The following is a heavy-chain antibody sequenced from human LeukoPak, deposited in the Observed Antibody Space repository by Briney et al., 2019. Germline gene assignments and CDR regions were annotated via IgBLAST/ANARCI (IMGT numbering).Heavy chain of an antibody. CDR2: INPSGGST. J-gene: IGHJ4*02. V-gene: IGHV1-46*01. CDR1: GYTFTSYY. CDR3: ARDLYYYDSSGYYYGGGRLDY. D-gene: IGHD3-22*01. Sequence: ASVKVSCKASGYTFTSYYMHWVRQAPGQGLEWMGIINPSGGSTSYAQKFQGRVTMTRDTSTSTVYMDLSSLRSEDTAVYYCARDLYYYDSSGYYYGGGRLDYWGQGTLVTVSS.